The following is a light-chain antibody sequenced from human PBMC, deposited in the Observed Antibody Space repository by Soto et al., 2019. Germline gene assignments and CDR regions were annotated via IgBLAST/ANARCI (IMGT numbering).Light chain of an antibody. V-gene: IGLV2-14*03. CDR2: HVT. Sequence: QSVLTQPASVSGSPGQSITISCTGTSSDIGHYDYVSWYQQHPGKAPKLMIYHVTDRPSGVSNRYSGSKSGNSASLTISGLQAEDEADYYCCSLTTSHTYVFGSGTKLTVL. CDR1: SSDIGHYDY. J-gene: IGLJ1*01. CDR3: CSLTTSHTYV.